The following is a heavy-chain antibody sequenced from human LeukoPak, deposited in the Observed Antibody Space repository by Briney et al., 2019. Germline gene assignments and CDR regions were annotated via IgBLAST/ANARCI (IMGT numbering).Heavy chain of an antibody. J-gene: IGHJ6*02. CDR3: ARGYAHGLDV. CDR1: GFTFSSYI. D-gene: IGHD3-16*01. V-gene: IGHV3-21*01. Sequence: GRSLRLSCAASGFTFSSYIMNWVRQAPGKGLEWVSSISGSNTYIYYADSVKGRFTISRDNAKNSLYLQMNSLRADDTAVYYCARGYAHGLDVWGQGTTVTVSS. CDR2: ISGSNTYI.